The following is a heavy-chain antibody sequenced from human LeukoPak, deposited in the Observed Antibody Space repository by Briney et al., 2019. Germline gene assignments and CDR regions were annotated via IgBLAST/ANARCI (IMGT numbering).Heavy chain of an antibody. J-gene: IGHJ4*02. V-gene: IGHV4-30-4*01. CDR3: ARRRGYDYEFDY. Sequence: PSQTLSLTCTVSGGSISSGDYYWSWIRQPPGKGLEWIGYIYYSGSTYYNPSLKSRVTISVDTSKNQFSLKLSSVTAADAAVYYCARRRGYDYEFDYWGRGTLVTVSS. CDR1: GGSISSGDYY. CDR2: IYYSGST. D-gene: IGHD5-12*01.